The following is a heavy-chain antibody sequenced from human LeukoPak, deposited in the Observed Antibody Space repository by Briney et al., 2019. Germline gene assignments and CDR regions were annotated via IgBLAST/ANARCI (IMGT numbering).Heavy chain of an antibody. CDR2: IWYDGSNK. CDR3: AKQNTPYYYDSSGSYHYYGMDV. Sequence: PGGSLRLSCAASGFTFSSYGMHWVRQAPGKGLEWVAVIWYDGSNKYYADSVKGRFTISRDNSKNTLYLQMNSLRAEDTAVYYCAKQNTPYYYDSSGSYHYYGMDVWGQGTTVTVSS. J-gene: IGHJ6*02. CDR1: GFTFSSYG. D-gene: IGHD3-22*01. V-gene: IGHV3-33*06.